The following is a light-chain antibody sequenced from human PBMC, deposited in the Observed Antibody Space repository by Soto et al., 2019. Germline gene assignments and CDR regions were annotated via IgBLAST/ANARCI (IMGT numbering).Light chain of an antibody. CDR1: QTISSW. CDR3: QHYNSYSDS. CDR2: KAS. Sequence: DIQMTQSPSTLSGSVGDRVTINCRASQTISSWLAWYQQNPGKAPKLLIYKASTLKSGVPSRFSGSVSGTEITLTISILQPDDCATYYCQHYNSYSDSFGQGTKVELK. J-gene: IGKJ1*01. V-gene: IGKV1-5*03.